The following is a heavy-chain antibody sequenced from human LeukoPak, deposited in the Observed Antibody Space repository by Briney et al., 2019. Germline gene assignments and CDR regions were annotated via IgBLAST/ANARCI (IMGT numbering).Heavy chain of an antibody. CDR2: IYYSGST. CDR3: ARFRADYDSSGYYYPALSVDY. J-gene: IGHJ4*02. Sequence: PSETLSLTCTVSGGSISSYYWSWIRQPPGKGLEWIGYIYYSGSTNYNPSLKSRVTISVDTSKNQFSLKLSSVTAADTAVYYCARFRADYDSSGYYYPALSVDYWGQRTLVTVSS. D-gene: IGHD3-22*01. CDR1: GGSISSYY. V-gene: IGHV4-59*01.